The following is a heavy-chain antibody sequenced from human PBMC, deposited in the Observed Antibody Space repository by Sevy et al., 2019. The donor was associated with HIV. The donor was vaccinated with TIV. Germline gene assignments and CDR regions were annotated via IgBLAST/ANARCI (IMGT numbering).Heavy chain of an antibody. J-gene: IGHJ6*02. D-gene: IGHD3-3*01. CDR1: GFTFSSYD. CDR3: ARGGTYYDFWSGYYSPFYGMDV. Sequence: GGSLRLSCAASGFTFSSYDMHWVRQATGKGLEWVSAIGTAGDTYYPGSVKGRFTISKENAKNSLYLQMNSLRAGDTAVYYWARGGTYYDFWSGYYSPFYGMDVWGQGTTVTVSS. CDR2: IGTAGDT. V-gene: IGHV3-13*01.